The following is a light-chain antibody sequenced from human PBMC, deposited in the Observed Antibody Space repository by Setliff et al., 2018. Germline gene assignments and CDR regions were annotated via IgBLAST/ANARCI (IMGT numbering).Light chain of an antibody. Sequence: QSVLTQPPSASGSPGQSLTISCTGTSNDIGAYKFVSWYQQHPGKPPRLIIYEVTKRPSGVPERFSGSKSGNTASLTVSGLQAEDEADYYCSSYVASYNPYVFGTGTKVTVL. CDR1: SNDIGAYKF. V-gene: IGLV2-8*01. CDR2: EVT. J-gene: IGLJ1*01. CDR3: SSYVASYNPYV.